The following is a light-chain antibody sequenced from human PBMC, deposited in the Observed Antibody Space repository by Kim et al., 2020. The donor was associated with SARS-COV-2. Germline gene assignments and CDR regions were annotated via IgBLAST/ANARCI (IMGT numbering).Light chain of an antibody. V-gene: IGLV3-1*01. CDR2: QDT. J-gene: IGLJ3*02. Sequence: SYELTQPPSVSVSPGQTARITCSGYTLPDKYAYWYQQKPGQSPVVVIYQDTQRPSGIPERFSGSTSGTTATLTISGIQAIDEADYYCQASDSSATFWVFGGGTKLTVL. CDR1: TLPDKY. CDR3: QASDSSATFWV.